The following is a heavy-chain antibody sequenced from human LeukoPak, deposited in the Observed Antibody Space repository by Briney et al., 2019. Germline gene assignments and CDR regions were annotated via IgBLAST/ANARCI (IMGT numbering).Heavy chain of an antibody. V-gene: IGHV3-21*01. D-gene: IGHD4-17*01. J-gene: IGHJ4*02. CDR1: GFTFSSYA. CDR3: ARTSSVTPTPSFDS. Sequence: PGGSLRLSCAASGFTFSSYAMSWVRQAPGKGLEWVSSISSSSYIYYPDSVKGRFTISRDNAKNSLYLQMNSLRAEDTAVYYCARTSSVTPTPSFDSWGQGTLVTVSS. CDR2: ISSSSYI.